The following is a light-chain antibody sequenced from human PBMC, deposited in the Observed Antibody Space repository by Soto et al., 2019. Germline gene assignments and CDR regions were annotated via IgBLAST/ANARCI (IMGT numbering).Light chain of an antibody. V-gene: IGKV1-5*01. CDR3: QQYNYYRT. Sequence: DIQMTQSPSTLSASVGDRVIITCRASQSISRWLAWYRQKPGKAPKLLIYDASILESGVPSRFSGSGSGTEFTLTISSLQPDDFATYYCQQYNYYRTFGQGTKVDIK. CDR1: QSISRW. CDR2: DAS. J-gene: IGKJ1*01.